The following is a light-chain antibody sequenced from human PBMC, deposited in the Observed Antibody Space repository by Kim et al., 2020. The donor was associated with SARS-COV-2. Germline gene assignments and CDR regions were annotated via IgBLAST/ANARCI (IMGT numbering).Light chain of an antibody. CDR2: EGT. CDR1: KLGDKY. Sequence: SYELTQPPSVSVSPGQTAIITCSGDKLGDKYACLYQQRPGQSPVLVIYEGTERPSGIPERFSGSKSGTTATLTISGTQATDEADYYCQAWDSRTVIFGGGTQLTVL. J-gene: IGLJ2*01. V-gene: IGLV3-1*01. CDR3: QAWDSRTVI.